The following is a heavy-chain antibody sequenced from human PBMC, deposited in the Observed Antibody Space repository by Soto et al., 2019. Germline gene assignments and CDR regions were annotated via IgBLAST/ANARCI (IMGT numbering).Heavy chain of an antibody. Sequence: ASVKVSCKASGYTFTSYDINWVRQATGQGLEWMGWMNPNSGNTGYAQKFQGRVTMTRNNSISTAYMELSSLRYEDTAVYSCARGLRSPPSAAFDLDYWGQGTLVTVSS. CDR1: GYTFTSYD. CDR3: ARGLRSPPSAAFDLDY. D-gene: IGHD3-9*01. CDR2: MNPNSGNT. J-gene: IGHJ4*02. V-gene: IGHV1-8*01.